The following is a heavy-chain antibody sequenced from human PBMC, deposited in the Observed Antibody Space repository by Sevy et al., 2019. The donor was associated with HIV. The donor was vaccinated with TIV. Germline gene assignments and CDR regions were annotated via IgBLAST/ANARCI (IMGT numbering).Heavy chain of an antibody. J-gene: IGHJ4*01. CDR1: GFTFSSYW. CDR3: ASKGPVAPGAPSGWVLDY. D-gene: IGHD2-15*01. CDR2: INSDGSST. V-gene: IGHV3-74*01. Sequence: GGSLRLSCAASGFTFSSYWMHWVRQAPGKGLVWVSRINSDGSSTSYADSVKGRFTISRDNAKNTLYLQMNSLRAEDTAVYYCASKGPVAPGAPSGWVLDYWGHGTLVTVSS.